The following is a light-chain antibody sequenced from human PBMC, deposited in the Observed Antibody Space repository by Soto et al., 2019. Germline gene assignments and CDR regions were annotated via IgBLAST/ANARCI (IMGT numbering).Light chain of an antibody. CDR1: QSVSSSY. V-gene: IGKV3-20*01. CDR3: QQYGSSPPIT. Sequence: PGERATLSCRASQSVSSSYLAWYQQKPGQAPRLLIYGASSRATGIPDRFSGSGSGTDFTLSISRLEPEDFAVYYCQQYGSSPPITFGQGTRLEIK. CDR2: GAS. J-gene: IGKJ5*01.